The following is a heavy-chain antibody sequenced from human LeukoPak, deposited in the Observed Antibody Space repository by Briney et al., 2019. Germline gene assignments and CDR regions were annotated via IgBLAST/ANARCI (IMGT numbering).Heavy chain of an antibody. CDR2: INPNSGGT. J-gene: IGHJ3*02. V-gene: IGHV1-2*02. Sequence: ASVKVSCKASGYTFTGYYMHWVRQAPGQGLEWMGWINPNSGGTNYAQKLQGRVTMTTDTSTSTAYMELRSLRSDDTAVYYCARVSDYDYVWGVLPEAFDIWGQGTMVTVSS. CDR1: GYTFTGYY. D-gene: IGHD3-16*01. CDR3: ARVSDYDYVWGVLPEAFDI.